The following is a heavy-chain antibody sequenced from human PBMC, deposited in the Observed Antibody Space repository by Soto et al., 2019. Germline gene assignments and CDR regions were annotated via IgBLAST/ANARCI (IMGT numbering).Heavy chain of an antibody. CDR1: GFSLSTSGVG. CDR2: IYWDDDK. V-gene: IGHV2-5*02. D-gene: IGHD3-10*01. J-gene: IGHJ4*02. CDR3: ARGGWTTYYSPFFDY. Sequence: QITLKESGPTLVKPTQTLTLTCTFSGFSLSTSGVGVGWIRQLPGKALEWLALIYWDDDKRYSPSLKSRLTITTDTSKDQVVLTLTTLDTVDTATYYCARGGWTTYYSPFFDYWGQGTLVTVSS.